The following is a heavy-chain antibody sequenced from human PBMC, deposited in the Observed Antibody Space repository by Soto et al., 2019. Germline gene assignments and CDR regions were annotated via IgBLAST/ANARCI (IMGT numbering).Heavy chain of an antibody. CDR3: AKADSGWYPIAY. Sequence: PGGSLRLSCASSGFTFSNAWMNLVRQAPGKGLVWVSRINSDGSSTSYADSVKGRFTISRDNSKNTLYLQMNSLRAEDTALYYCAKADSGWYPIAYWGQGTLVTVSS. V-gene: IGHV3-74*01. D-gene: IGHD6-19*01. J-gene: IGHJ4*02. CDR2: INSDGSST. CDR1: GFTFSNAW.